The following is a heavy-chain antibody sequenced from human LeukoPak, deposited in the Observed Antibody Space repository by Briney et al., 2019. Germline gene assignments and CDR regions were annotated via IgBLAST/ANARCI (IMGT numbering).Heavy chain of an antibody. V-gene: IGHV3-21*01. CDR2: ISTSSAYI. CDR3: ARIIAAAGTSFDY. Sequence: GGSLRLSCAASGFTFGTYTMNWVRQAPGKGLEWVSSISTSSAYIYYADSVKGRFTISRDNSKNTLYLHMNSLRAEDTAVYYCARIIAAAGTSFDYWGQGTLVTVSS. CDR1: GFTFGTYT. D-gene: IGHD6-13*01. J-gene: IGHJ4*02.